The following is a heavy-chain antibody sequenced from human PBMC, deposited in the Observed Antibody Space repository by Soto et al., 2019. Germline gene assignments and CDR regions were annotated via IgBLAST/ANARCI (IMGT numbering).Heavy chain of an antibody. V-gene: IGHV3-23*01. CDR3: ARSPTGPYYYDSSGPDASFDY. CDR1: GFTFSSYA. Sequence: PGGSLRLSCAASGFTFSSYAMTWVRQAPGKGLEWVSGISGNGGSTYYADSVKGRFTISRDNSKNTLYLQMNSLRSEDTAVYYCARSPTGPYYYDSSGPDASFDYWGQGTLVTVSS. D-gene: IGHD3-22*01. J-gene: IGHJ4*02. CDR2: ISGNGGST.